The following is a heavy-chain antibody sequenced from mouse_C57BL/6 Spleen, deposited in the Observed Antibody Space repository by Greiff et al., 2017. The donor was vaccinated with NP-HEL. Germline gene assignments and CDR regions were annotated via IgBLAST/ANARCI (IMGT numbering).Heavy chain of an antibody. V-gene: IGHV5-6*01. D-gene: IGHD2-4*01. CDR3: ARQDYGGVDY. CDR1: GFTFSSYG. CDR2: IRSGGSYT. J-gene: IGHJ2*01. Sequence: EVKVVESGGDLVKPGGSLKLSCAASGFTFSSYGMSWVRQTPDKRLEWVATIRSGGSYTYYPDSVKGRFTISRDNAKNTLYLQTSSLKFEDTAMYYCARQDYGGVDYWGQGTTLTVSS.